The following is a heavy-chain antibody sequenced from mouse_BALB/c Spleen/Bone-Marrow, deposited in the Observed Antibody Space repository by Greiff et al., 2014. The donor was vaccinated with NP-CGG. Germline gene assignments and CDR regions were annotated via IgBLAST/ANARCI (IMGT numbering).Heavy chain of an antibody. Sequence: EVQGVEPGGGLVQPGGSLRLSCATSGFTFTDYYMSWVRQPPGKALEWLGFIRNKANGYTTEYSASVKGRFTISRDNSQSILYLQMNTLRAEDSATYYCARDKNYGSYWYFDVGGAGTTVTVSS. V-gene: IGHV7-3*02. D-gene: IGHD2-1*01. CDR1: GFTFTDYY. J-gene: IGHJ1*01. CDR2: IRNKANGYTT. CDR3: ARDKNYGSYWYFDV.